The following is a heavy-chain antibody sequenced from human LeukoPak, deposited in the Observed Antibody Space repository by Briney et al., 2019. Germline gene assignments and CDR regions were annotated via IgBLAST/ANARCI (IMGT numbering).Heavy chain of an antibody. CDR1: GLTFSSYG. J-gene: IGHJ4*02. CDR3: ANEDSGYDYCLDY. Sequence: SGGSLRLSCAASGLTFSSYGMHWVRQAPGKGLEWVAFIRYDGSNKYYADSVKGRFTISRDNSKNTLYLQMNSLRAEDTAVYYCANEDSGYDYCLDYWGQGTLVTVSS. CDR2: IRYDGSNK. V-gene: IGHV3-30*02. D-gene: IGHD5-12*01.